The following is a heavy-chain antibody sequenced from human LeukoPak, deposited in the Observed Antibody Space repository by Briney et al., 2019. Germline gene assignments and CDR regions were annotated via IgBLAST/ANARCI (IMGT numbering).Heavy chain of an antibody. V-gene: IGHV4-59*01. CDR2: IYYSGST. CDR3: ARTTAAGTFPFDY. D-gene: IGHD6-13*01. CDR1: GGSISSYY. Sequence: SETLSLTCTVSGGSISSYYWSWIRQPPGKGLEWIGYIYYSGSTNYNPSLKSRVTISVDTSKNQFSLKLSSVTAADTAVYYCARTTAAGTFPFDYWGQGTLVTVSS. J-gene: IGHJ4*02.